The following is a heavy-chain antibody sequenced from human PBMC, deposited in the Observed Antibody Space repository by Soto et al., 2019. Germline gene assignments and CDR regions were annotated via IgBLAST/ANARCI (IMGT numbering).Heavy chain of an antibody. CDR3: AREGHSSGWYVNWFDP. V-gene: IGHV4-31*03. CDR1: GGSISRAGYF. Sequence: ASETMSLTCTVSGGSISRAGYFWSWIRQHPEKGLEWIGYIYYSGSTYYNPSLQSRVTISVDKSKNQFSLKLSSVTAADTAVYYCAREGHSSGWYVNWFDPWGQGTLVTVSS. CDR2: IYYSGST. J-gene: IGHJ5*02. D-gene: IGHD6-19*01.